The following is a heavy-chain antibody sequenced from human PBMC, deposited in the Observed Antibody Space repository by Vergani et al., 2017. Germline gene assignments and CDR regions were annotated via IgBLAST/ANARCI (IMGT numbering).Heavy chain of an antibody. CDR1: GFTFSSYD. V-gene: IGHV3-13*05. CDR2: IGTAGDP. J-gene: IGHJ6*02. CDR3: AKDRTVPAAICGVRRYYYYGMDV. D-gene: IGHD2-2*01. Sequence: EVQLVESGGGLVQPGGSLRLSCAASGFTFSSYDMHWVRHATGKGLEWVSAIGTAGDPYYPGSVKGRFTISRENAKNSLYLQMNSLRAGDTAVYYSAKDRTVPAAICGVRRYYYYGMDVWGQGTTVTVSS.